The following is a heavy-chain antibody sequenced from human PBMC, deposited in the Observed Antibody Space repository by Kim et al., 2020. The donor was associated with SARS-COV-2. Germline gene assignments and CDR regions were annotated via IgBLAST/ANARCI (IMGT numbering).Heavy chain of an antibody. J-gene: IGHJ5*02. D-gene: IGHD1-7*01. V-gene: IGHV4-31*02. CDR3: ARSRLNFNWFDP. Sequence: YYNPSLKSRVTISVDTSKNQFSLKLSSVTAADTAVYYCARSRLNFNWFDPWGQGTLVTVSS.